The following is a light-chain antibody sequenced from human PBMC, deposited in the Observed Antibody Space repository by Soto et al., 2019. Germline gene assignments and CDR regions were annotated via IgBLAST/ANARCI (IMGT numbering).Light chain of an antibody. CDR3: QQYSDFLT. J-gene: IGKJ1*01. V-gene: IGKV1-5*03. CDR1: ESISNW. CDR2: KTS. Sequence: IQMTQSPSTLSAYVGDRVTITCRASESISNWLAWYQQQPGKAPKLLIYKTSNLQSDVPSRFSGSGAETQFTLSISSLQPDDAAIDYCQQYSDFLTFGQGTKVEIK.